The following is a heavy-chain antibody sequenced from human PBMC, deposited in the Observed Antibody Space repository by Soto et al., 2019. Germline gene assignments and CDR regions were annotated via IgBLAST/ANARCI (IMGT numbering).Heavy chain of an antibody. CDR2: INADGSTT. CDR1: GFTFRTRW. V-gene: IGHV3-74*01. CDR3: ARDNSYAMDC. J-gene: IGHJ6*01. Sequence: EVQLVESGGGLVQPGGSLRLSCAASGFTFRTRWMHWVRQAPGKGLVWVSSINADGSTTNYADSERGRFTISRDSAKNMMYLQMNSLRADDTAVYYCARDNSYAMDCWGQGTTVNVSS. D-gene: IGHD1-20*01.